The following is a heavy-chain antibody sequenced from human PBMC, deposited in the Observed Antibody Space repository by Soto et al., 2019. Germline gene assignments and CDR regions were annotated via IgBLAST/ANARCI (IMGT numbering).Heavy chain of an antibody. CDR3: ARDPFEDIVPTRSYGMDV. Sequence: QVQLVESGGGVVQPGRSLRLSCAGSGFIFSSYAVHWVSQAPGKGLEWVAVISYDGSKKYYADSVKGRFTISRDDSKNTLYLQMNSLRVEDTAVYYCARDPFEDIVPTRSYGMDVWGQGTTVTVSS. V-gene: IGHV3-30-3*01. CDR2: ISYDGSKK. D-gene: IGHD5-12*01. J-gene: IGHJ6*02. CDR1: GFIFSSYA.